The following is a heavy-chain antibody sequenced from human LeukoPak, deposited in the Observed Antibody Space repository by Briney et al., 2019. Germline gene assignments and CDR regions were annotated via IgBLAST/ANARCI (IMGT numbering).Heavy chain of an antibody. J-gene: IGHJ3*02. CDR1: GYTLTGYY. CDR3: ARDPLYYYDSSRGAFDI. CDR2: INPNSGDT. D-gene: IGHD3-22*01. Sequence: ASVKVSCKASGYTLTGYYMHWVRQAPGQGLEWMGRINPNSGDTNYAQKFQGRVTMTRDTSISTAYMELSRLRSDDTAVYYCARDPLYYYDSSRGAFDIWGQGTMVTVSS. V-gene: IGHV1-2*06.